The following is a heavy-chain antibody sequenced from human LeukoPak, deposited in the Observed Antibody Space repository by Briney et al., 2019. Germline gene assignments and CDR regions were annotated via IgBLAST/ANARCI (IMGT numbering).Heavy chain of an antibody. CDR1: GDSISSSHW. J-gene: IGHJ4*02. CDR2: INHSGRT. V-gene: IGHV4-4*02. D-gene: IGHD2-15*01. Sequence: SETLSLTCAVSGDSISSSHWWSWVRQPPGKGLEWIGEINHSGRTNYNPSLKSRVLISVDTSKNQFSLKLTSVTDADTAVYYCASSAAVVVRDYFDHWGQGTLVTVSS. CDR3: ASSAAVVVRDYFDH.